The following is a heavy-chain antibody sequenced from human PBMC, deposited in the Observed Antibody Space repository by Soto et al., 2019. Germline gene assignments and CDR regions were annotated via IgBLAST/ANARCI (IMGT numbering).Heavy chain of an antibody. D-gene: IGHD6-13*01. J-gene: IGHJ4*02. V-gene: IGHV1-18*01. CDR1: GYIFTNYG. CDR2: ISGYNGYP. CDR3: ALGSAGALYDF. Sequence: QVQLVRSGAEVRKPGASVNVSCKTSGYIFTNYGVAWVRQAPAQGLELVAWISGYNGYPKYTQKFQGRVTVTTDTSTRTGYMELRNLRSDDTAVYYCALGSAGALYDFWGQGTLVTVSS.